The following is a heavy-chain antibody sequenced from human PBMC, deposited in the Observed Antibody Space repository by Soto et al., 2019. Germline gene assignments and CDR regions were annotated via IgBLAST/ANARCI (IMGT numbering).Heavy chain of an antibody. CDR1: GGSISSGGYS. CDR3: ARGLGDVDTAIDCDY. D-gene: IGHD5-18*01. Sequence: SETLSLTCTVSGGSISSGGYSWTWIRQHPGKGLEWIGYIYYSGSTYYKPSLKSRVTISVDTSKNQFSLKLSSVTAADTAVYNCARGLGDVDTAIDCDYWGQGTLVTVSS. CDR2: IYYSGST. V-gene: IGHV4-31*03. J-gene: IGHJ4*02.